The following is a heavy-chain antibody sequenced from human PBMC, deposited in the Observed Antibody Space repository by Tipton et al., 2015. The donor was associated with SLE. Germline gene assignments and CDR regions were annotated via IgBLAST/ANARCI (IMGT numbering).Heavy chain of an antibody. D-gene: IGHD3-3*01. CDR3: ARVLGVVKSYYMDV. V-gene: IGHV4-39*07. Sequence: TLSLTCSVSGGSISASDFYWAWIRQSPGQGPEWIGTMYEIGRTLSNPSLRSRVTISVDTSKNQFSLRVTSVTAADTDLYYCARVLGVVKSYYMDVWGKGTTVTASS. CDR2: MYEIGRT. J-gene: IGHJ6*03. CDR1: GGSISASDFY.